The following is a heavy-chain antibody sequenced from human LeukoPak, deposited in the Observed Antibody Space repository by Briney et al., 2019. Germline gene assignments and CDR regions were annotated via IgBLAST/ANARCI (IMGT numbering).Heavy chain of an antibody. Sequence: GGSLRLSCAASGFTFTGYYMHWVRQAPGQGLEWMGWINPKSGGTNYAQKFQGRVTMTRDTSISTAYMELNRLRSDDTAVYYCARVEYSSSSHFDYWGQGTLVTVSS. CDR2: INPKSGGT. CDR3: ARVEYSSSSHFDY. CDR1: GFTFTGYY. V-gene: IGHV1-2*02. J-gene: IGHJ4*02. D-gene: IGHD6-6*01.